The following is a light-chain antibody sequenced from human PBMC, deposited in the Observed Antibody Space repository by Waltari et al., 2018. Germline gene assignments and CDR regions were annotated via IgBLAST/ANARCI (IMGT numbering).Light chain of an antibody. V-gene: IGLV2-14*03. CDR3: SSQSSNDVVL. J-gene: IGLJ2*01. CDR2: DVS. Sequence: QSALTQPASVSGSPGQSVTIFFAGTSNDVGGYNSVSWYQTYPGPAPRVIIYDVSDRPSGVSDRFSGSKSGNTASLTISGLQAEDEADYYCSSQSSNDVVLFGGGTKLTVL. CDR1: SNDVGGYNS.